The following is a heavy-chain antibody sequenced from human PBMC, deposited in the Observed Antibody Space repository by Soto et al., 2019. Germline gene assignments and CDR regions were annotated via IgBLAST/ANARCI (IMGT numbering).Heavy chain of an antibody. CDR1: GFTFSSYA. Sequence: PGGSXSLSCAASGFTFSSYAMNWVRQAPGKGLEWVSAISGSGGSTYYADSVKGRFTISRDSSKNTLYLQMNSLRAEDTAVYYCAKGNSWSPALVLDIWGQGTMVTHSS. V-gene: IGHV3-23*01. CDR3: AKGNSWSPALVLDI. CDR2: ISGSGGST. D-gene: IGHD1-7*01. J-gene: IGHJ3*02.